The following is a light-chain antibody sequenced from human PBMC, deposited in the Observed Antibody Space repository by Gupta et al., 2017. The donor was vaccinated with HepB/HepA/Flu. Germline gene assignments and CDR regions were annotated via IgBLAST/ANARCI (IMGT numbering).Light chain of an antibody. CDR2: DAS. V-gene: IGKV1-6*01. CDR3: LQDYNYPRT. Sequence: IHMTHSPSSLSASVGDRVTITCRASQEIKNELGWFQQKPGRAPDLLIYDASTVKSGVPSRFSGSGSGTDFTLTISSLQPEDFATYYCLQDYNYPRTFGQGTKVEIK. J-gene: IGKJ1*01. CDR1: QEIKNE.